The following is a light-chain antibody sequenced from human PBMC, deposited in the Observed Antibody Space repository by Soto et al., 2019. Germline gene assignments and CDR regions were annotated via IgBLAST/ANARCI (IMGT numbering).Light chain of an antibody. CDR2: DNI. CDR3: QVWDSSRDHQV. Sequence: SYELTQPPSVSVAPGQTARLTCGGNNIGRYNVNWYQQKPGQAPVLVIYDNIDRPSGIPERFSGSNSGNTATLTISRVDAGDEADYYCQVWDSSRDHQVFGTGTKVTVL. CDR1: NIGRYN. J-gene: IGLJ1*01. V-gene: IGLV3-21*02.